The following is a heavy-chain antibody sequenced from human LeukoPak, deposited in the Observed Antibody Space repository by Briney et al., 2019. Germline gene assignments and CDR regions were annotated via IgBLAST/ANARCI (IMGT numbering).Heavy chain of an antibody. D-gene: IGHD2-2*01. V-gene: IGHV1-8*01. CDR1: GYTFTSYD. Sequence: GASVKVSCKASGYTFTSYDINWVRQATGQGLEWMGWMNPNSGNTGYAQKFQGRVTMTRNTSISTAYMELSSLRSEDTAVYYCARGAIYCSSTSCYSLSRFDHWGQGTLVTVSS. CDR2: MNPNSGNT. J-gene: IGHJ4*02. CDR3: ARGAIYCSSTSCYSLSRFDH.